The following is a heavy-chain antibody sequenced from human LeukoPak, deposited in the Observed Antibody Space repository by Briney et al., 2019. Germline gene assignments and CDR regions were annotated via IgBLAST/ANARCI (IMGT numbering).Heavy chain of an antibody. CDR1: GFIFSEYW. Sequence: GGSLRLSCAASGFIFSEYWMSWVRQAPGKGPEWVANMKEDGGEINYVDSVKGRFTISRDNAKNSLYLQMNRLRAEDTAVYYCVRDRGYSTFDNWGQGTLATVSS. CDR2: MKEDGGEI. CDR3: VRDRGYSTFDN. J-gene: IGHJ4*02. D-gene: IGHD4-23*01. V-gene: IGHV3-7*01.